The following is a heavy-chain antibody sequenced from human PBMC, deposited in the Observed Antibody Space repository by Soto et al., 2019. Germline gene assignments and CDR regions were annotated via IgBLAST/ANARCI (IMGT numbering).Heavy chain of an antibody. J-gene: IGHJ6*02. CDR3: ARTYSSSSFYYYYGMDV. CDR1: GFTFSSYA. CDR2: ISYDGSNK. D-gene: IGHD6-6*01. Sequence: QVQLVESGGGVVQPGRSLRLSCAASGFTFSSYAMHWVRQAPGKGLEWVAVISYDGSNKYYADSVKGRFTISRDNSKNTLYLQMNSLRAEDTAVYYCARTYSSSSFYYYYGMDVWGQGTTVTVSS. V-gene: IGHV3-30-3*01.